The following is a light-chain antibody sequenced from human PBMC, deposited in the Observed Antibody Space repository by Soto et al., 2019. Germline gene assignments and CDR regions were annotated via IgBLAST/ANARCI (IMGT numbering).Light chain of an antibody. CDR3: QQYNYYSRT. CDR2: KAA. CDR1: QSISSW. Sequence: DIQMTQTPSTLSASVGDRVTITCGASQSISSWLAWYQQKPGKAPKLLIYKAASLESGVPSRFSGSGSGTEFTLTISSLQPDDFATYYCQQYNYYSRTFGQGTKVDI. V-gene: IGKV1-5*03. J-gene: IGKJ1*01.